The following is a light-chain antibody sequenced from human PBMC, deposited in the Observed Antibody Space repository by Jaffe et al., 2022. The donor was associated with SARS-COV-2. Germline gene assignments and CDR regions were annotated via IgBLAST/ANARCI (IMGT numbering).Light chain of an antibody. Sequence: EIVLTQSPATLSLSPGERATLSCRASQSVRSYLAWYQQKLGQAPRLLIYDASNRATGIPARFSGSGSGTDFTLTISSLEPEDFAVYYCQQRSNWLWTFGQGTKVEFK. CDR1: QSVRSY. CDR2: DAS. V-gene: IGKV3-11*01. J-gene: IGKJ1*01. CDR3: QQRSNWLWT.